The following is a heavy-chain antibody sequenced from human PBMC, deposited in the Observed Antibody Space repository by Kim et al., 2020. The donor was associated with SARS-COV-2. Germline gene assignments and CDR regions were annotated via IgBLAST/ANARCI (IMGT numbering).Heavy chain of an antibody. CDR3: ARALLDIVVHTTDAFDI. Sequence: GGSLRLSCAASGFTFSSYSMNWVRQAPGKGLEWVSSISSSSYIYYADSVKGRFTISRDNAKNSLYLQMNSLRAEDTAVYYCARALLDIVVHTTDAFDIWGQXTXVTXSS. CDR1: GFTFSSYS. V-gene: IGHV3-21*01. D-gene: IGHD2-2*03. CDR2: ISSSSYI. J-gene: IGHJ3*02.